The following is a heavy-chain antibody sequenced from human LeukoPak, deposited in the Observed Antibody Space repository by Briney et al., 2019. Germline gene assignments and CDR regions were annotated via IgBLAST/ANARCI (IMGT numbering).Heavy chain of an antibody. J-gene: IGHJ4*02. CDR1: GYTFTGYY. V-gene: IGHV1-2*02. D-gene: IGHD6-19*01. CDR2: INPNSGGT. CDR3: ARGPYYSSGWYYFDY. Sequence: ASVKVSCKASGYTFTGYYMHWVRQAPGQGLEWMGWINPNSGGTNYAQKFQGRVTMTRDTSISTAYMELSRLRSDDTAVYYCARGPYYSSGWYYFDYWGQGTLVTVSS.